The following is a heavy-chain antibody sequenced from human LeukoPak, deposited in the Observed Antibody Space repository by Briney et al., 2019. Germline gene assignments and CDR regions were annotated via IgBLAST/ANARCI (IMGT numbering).Heavy chain of an antibody. CDR2: INPNSGGT. D-gene: IGHD6-19*01. Sequence: ASVKVSCKSSGYTFTGYYIHWVRQAPGQGLEWMGWINPNSGGTISAQKFQGRVTMTRDTSISTAYMELTRLRSDDTAVYYCARVHSSAWDGEGFDYWGQGTLVTVSS. CDR1: GYTFTGYY. CDR3: ARVHSSAWDGEGFDY. V-gene: IGHV1-2*02. J-gene: IGHJ4*02.